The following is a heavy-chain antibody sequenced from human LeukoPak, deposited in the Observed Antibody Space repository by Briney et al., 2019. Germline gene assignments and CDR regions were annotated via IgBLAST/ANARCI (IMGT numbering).Heavy chain of an antibody. J-gene: IGHJ4*02. V-gene: IGHV3-9*01. CDR3: AKGYDILTGYYIASFDY. CDR1: GFTFDDYA. Sequence: PGGSLRLSCAASGFTFDDYAMHWVRQAPGKGLEWVSGISWNSGSIGYADSVKGQFTISRDNAKNSLYLQMNSLRAEDTALYYCAKGYDILTGYYIASFDYWGQGTLVTVSS. CDR2: ISWNSGSI. D-gene: IGHD3-9*01.